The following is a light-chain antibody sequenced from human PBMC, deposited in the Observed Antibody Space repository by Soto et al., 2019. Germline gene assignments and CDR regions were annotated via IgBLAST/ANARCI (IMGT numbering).Light chain of an antibody. Sequence: EIVMTQSPATVPVSPGERVTLSCRASQSVSIDLAWYQQKPGQAPRLLIYGASTRATDIPPSFTGSGSGTEFTLTISSLQYEDIAVYYCQQYNKWPQTFGQGTKVEIK. J-gene: IGKJ1*01. V-gene: IGKV3-15*01. CDR2: GAS. CDR3: QQYNKWPQT. CDR1: QSVSID.